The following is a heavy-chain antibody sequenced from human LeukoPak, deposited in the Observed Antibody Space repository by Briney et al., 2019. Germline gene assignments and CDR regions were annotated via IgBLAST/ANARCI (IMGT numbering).Heavy chain of an antibody. CDR3: ARDLYTYHFDY. J-gene: IGHJ4*02. CDR1: GFSFSSYW. V-gene: IGHV3-74*01. D-gene: IGHD1-14*01. Sequence: GGSLRLSCAASGFSFSSYWMHWVRQAPGKGLVWVSRINSDGSSTRYADSVKGRFTISRDNAKNTLYLQMNSLRGEDTAVYYCARDLYTYHFDYWGQGTLVTVSS. CDR2: INSDGSST.